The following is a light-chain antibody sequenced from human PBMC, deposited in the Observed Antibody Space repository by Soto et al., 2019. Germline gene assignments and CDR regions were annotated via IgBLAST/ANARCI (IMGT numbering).Light chain of an antibody. Sequence: QSALTQPPSASGTPGQRVTISCSGSRSNIGGNTVNWYLHFPGTAPKLLIYRDTLRPSGVPDRFSASKSGTSASLAVSGLQSEDEAGYYCAAWDDNLNGFVFGTGTKVTVL. J-gene: IGLJ1*01. CDR3: AAWDDNLNGFV. V-gene: IGLV1-44*01. CDR2: RDT. CDR1: RSNIGGNT.